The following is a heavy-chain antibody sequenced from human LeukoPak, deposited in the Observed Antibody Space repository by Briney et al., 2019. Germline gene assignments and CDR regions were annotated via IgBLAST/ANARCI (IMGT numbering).Heavy chain of an antibody. CDR2: INHSGST. Sequence: SETLSLTCTVSGGSISSSSYYWGWIRQPPGKGLEWIGEINHSGSTNYNPSLKSRVTISVDTSKNQFSLKLSSVTAADTAVYYCARGRLWFGELSVKNWFDPWGQGTLVTVSS. D-gene: IGHD3-10*01. CDR1: GGSISSSSYY. J-gene: IGHJ5*02. V-gene: IGHV4-39*07. CDR3: ARGRLWFGELSVKNWFDP.